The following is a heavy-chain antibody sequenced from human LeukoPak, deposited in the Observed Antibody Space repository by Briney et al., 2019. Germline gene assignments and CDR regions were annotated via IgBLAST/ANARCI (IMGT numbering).Heavy chain of an antibody. D-gene: IGHD3-22*01. Sequence: ASVKVSCKASGYTFTSYGVSWVRQAPGQGLEWMGWISAYNGNTNCAQKLQGGVTMTTDTSTSTAYMELRSLRSDDTAVYYCASNGRYDSSSDYYMDVWGKGTTVTVSS. J-gene: IGHJ6*03. CDR1: GYTFTSYG. CDR3: ASNGRYDSSSDYYMDV. V-gene: IGHV1-18*01. CDR2: ISAYNGNT.